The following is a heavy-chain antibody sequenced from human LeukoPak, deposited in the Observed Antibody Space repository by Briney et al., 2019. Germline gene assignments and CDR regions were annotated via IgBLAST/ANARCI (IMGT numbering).Heavy chain of an antibody. CDR2: ISNSGST. D-gene: IGHD2-15*01. Sequence: SETLSLTCTVSGGPITSHYWTWLRQSPVKGLEGIGDISNSGSTSYNTSLKSRVTISINTSKKQFSLTLSSLTAADTAVYYCGRDALVGYFSYYYIYGWGKGTTVTASS. V-gene: IGHV4-59*11. CDR1: GGPITSHY. CDR3: GRDALVGYFSYYYIYG. J-gene: IGHJ6*03.